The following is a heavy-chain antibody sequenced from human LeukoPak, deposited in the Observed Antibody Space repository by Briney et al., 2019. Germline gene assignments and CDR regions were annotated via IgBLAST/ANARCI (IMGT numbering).Heavy chain of an antibody. CDR1: GGSISSYY. V-gene: IGHV4-59*08. Sequence: SETLSLTCTVSGGSISSYYWSWFRQPPGKGLEWIGYIYYSGSTNYNPSLKSRVTISVDTSKNQFSLKLSSVTAADTAVYYCARVGSLLWFGELLGWFDPWGQGTLVTVSS. J-gene: IGHJ5*02. CDR3: ARVGSLLWFGELLGWFDP. D-gene: IGHD3-10*01. CDR2: IYYSGST.